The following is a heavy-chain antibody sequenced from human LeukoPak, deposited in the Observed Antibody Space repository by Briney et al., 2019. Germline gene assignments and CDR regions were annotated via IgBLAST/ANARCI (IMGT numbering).Heavy chain of an antibody. V-gene: IGHV4-59*01. Sequence: SETLSLTCTVSGGSISSYYWSWIRQPPGKGLKWIGYIYYSGSTNYNPSLKSRVTISVDTSKNQFSLKLSSVTAADTAVYYCAGSGSYYDLPNWFDPWGQGTLVTVSS. CDR2: IYYSGST. D-gene: IGHD1-26*01. CDR1: GGSISSYY. CDR3: AGSGSYYDLPNWFDP. J-gene: IGHJ5*02.